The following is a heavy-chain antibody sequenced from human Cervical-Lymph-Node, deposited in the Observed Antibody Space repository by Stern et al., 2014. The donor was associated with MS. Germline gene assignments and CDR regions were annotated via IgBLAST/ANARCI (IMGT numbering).Heavy chain of an antibody. J-gene: IGHJ4*02. CDR3: AKDLPYASGRPDY. CDR1: GFTFSSYT. Sequence: EVQLEESGGGLVHPGGSLRLSWEASGFTFSSYTMTWLRQAPGKGLEWVSSIPGSGGNTYYTHSVKGRFTISRDNSRNTVYLQVHSLRAEDTALYHCAKDLPYASGRPDYWGQGTLVTVSS. CDR2: IPGSGGNT. D-gene: IGHD3-10*01. V-gene: IGHV3-23*04.